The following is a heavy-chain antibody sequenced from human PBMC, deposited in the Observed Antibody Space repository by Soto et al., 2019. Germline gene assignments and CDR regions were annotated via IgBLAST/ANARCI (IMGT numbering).Heavy chain of an antibody. CDR2: INHSGST. CDR3: ARSPYDYIWGSYRTPGFQH. D-gene: IGHD3-16*02. Sequence: SETLSLTCAVYGGSFSGYYWSWIRQPPGKGLEWIGEINHSGSTNYNPSLKSRVTISVDTSKNQFSLKLSSVTAADTAVYYCARSPYDYIWGSYRTPGFQHWGQGTLVTVSS. V-gene: IGHV4-34*01. J-gene: IGHJ1*01. CDR1: GGSFSGYY.